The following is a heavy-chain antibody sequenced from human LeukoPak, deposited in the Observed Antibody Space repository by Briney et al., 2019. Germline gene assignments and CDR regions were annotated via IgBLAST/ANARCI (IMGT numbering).Heavy chain of an antibody. CDR1: GGSISNYY. D-gene: IGHD1-14*01. V-gene: IGHV4-59*01. CDR3: ARETVYSGWFDP. Sequence: SETLSLTCTVSGGSISNYYWSWIRQPPGKGLEWIGYIYYGGSTDYNPSLKSRVTTSVDTSKNQFSLKLNSVTAADTAVYHCARETVYSGWFDPWGQGTLVTVSS. J-gene: IGHJ5*02. CDR2: IYYGGST.